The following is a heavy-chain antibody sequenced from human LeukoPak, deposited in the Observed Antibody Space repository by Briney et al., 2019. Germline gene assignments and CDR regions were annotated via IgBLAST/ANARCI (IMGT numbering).Heavy chain of an antibody. V-gene: IGHV3-23*01. Sequence: GGSLRLSCAASGFTFSSYAMSWVRQAPGKGLEWVSAISGSGGSTYYADSVKGRFTISRDNSKNTLYLQMNSLRAEDAAVYYCAKAPDYGDYLYFDYWGQGTLVTVSS. D-gene: IGHD4-17*01. CDR3: AKAPDYGDYLYFDY. CDR2: ISGSGGST. J-gene: IGHJ4*02. CDR1: GFTFSSYA.